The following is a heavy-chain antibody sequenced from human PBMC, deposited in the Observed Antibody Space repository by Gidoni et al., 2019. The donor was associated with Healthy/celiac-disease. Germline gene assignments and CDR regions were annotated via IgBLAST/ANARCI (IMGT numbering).Heavy chain of an antibody. CDR2: IRSKANSYAT. D-gene: IGHD2-15*01. Sequence: VQLVESGGGLVQPGVSLQLSCAAPGFPFSGPALHWFRQASGKGLEWVGRIRSKANSYATAYAASVKGSFTISRDDSKNTAYLQMNSLKTEDTAVYYCIYGGTLGDWVQGTLVTVSS. J-gene: IGHJ4*02. V-gene: IGHV3-73*02. CDR3: IYGGTLGD. CDR1: GFPFSGPA.